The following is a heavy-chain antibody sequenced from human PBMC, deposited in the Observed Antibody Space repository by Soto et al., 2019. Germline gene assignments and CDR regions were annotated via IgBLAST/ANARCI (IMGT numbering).Heavy chain of an antibody. J-gene: IGHJ4*02. V-gene: IGHV4-30-2*01. CDR3: ATYGAFAKYYFDY. CDR2: IYPSGTI. Sequence: TPSLTCPGPGCSITTPGFSWNWIRQAPGKGLEWIGCIYPSGTIFYNPSLNSRVTISLDMSTNQFSLRLNSVTAADTAVYYCATYGAFAKYYFDYWGRGALVTVSS. D-gene: IGHD2-8*01. CDR1: GCSITTPGFS.